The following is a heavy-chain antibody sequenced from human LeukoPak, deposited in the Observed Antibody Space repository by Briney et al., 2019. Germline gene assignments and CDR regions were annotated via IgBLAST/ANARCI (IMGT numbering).Heavy chain of an antibody. J-gene: IGHJ4*02. CDR2: IKQDGSEE. D-gene: IGHD5-18*01. V-gene: IGHV3-7*01. CDR1: GFTFTNYW. CDR3: ARGYSYGLAPFDY. Sequence: PGGSLRLSCVASGFTFTNYWMSWVRQVPGKGLKWVANIKQDGSEELYADSVRGRYTISRDNAKNSLYLQMNSLRAEDTAVYHCARGYSYGLAPFDYWGQGTLVSVSS.